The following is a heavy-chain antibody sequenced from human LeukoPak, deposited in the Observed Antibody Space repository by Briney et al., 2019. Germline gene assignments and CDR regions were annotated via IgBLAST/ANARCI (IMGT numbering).Heavy chain of an antibody. CDR1: GFTFSSHA. CDR2: IAYDGSNA. CDR3: AAEVGPRDFGN. V-gene: IGHV3-30-3*01. J-gene: IGHJ4*02. D-gene: IGHD1-26*01. Sequence: GGSLRLSCVASGFTFSSHAMHWVRQAPGKGLEWVAHIAYDGSNAYYPDSVKGRFTISRDNSKNTLSLQMNSLRAEDTAVYYCAAEVGPRDFGNWGQGTLVTVSS.